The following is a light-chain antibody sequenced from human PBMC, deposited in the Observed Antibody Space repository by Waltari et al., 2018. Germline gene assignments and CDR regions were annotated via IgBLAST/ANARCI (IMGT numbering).Light chain of an antibody. CDR1: QSISSY. Sequence: DIQMTQSPSSLSASVGDTATITCRASQSISSYLNWYQQKPGKAPKLLIYAASSLQSGVPSRFSGSGSGTDLTLTISSLQPEDFATYYCQQSYSTPHTFGGGTKVEIK. V-gene: IGKV1-39*01. CDR3: QQSYSTPHT. J-gene: IGKJ4*01. CDR2: AAS.